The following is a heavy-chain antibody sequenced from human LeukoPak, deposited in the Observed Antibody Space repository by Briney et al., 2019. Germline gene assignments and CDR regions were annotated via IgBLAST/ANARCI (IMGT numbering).Heavy chain of an antibody. D-gene: IGHD3-3*01. CDR3: ATLYDFWSGYYPN. J-gene: IGHJ4*02. CDR2: IKQDGSEK. Sequence: GGSLRLSCAASRFTFRSYTMSWVRQAPGKGLEWVASIKQDGSEKYHVEIVKGRFTISRDNSKNSMHLQMNNVRAEDTAVYYCATLYDFWSGYYPNWGQGTLVTVSS. V-gene: IGHV3-7*01. CDR1: RFTFRSYT.